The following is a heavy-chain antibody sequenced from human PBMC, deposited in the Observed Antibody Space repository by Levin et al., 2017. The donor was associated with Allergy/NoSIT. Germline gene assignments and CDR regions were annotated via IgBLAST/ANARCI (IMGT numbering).Heavy chain of an antibody. Sequence: GESLKISCAASGFTFSYYGMHWVRQAPGKGLEWVAVIWYDGTIKYNADSVKGRITISRDNSKNTLYLQMNSLRAEDTAVYYCARGSGSYCGADCYSNIDYWGQGTLVTVSS. V-gene: IGHV3-33*01. CDR1: GFTFSYYG. D-gene: IGHD2-21*02. J-gene: IGHJ4*02. CDR3: ARGSGSYCGADCYSNIDY. CDR2: IWYDGTIK.